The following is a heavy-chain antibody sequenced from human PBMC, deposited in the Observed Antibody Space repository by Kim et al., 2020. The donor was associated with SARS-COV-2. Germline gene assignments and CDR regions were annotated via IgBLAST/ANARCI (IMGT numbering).Heavy chain of an antibody. D-gene: IGHD3-10*01. V-gene: IGHV3-53*01. J-gene: IGHJ2*01. Sequence: GGSLRLSCAASGITVSSNYMSWVRQAPGKGLEWVSVLYSGGNTYYADSVKGRFTISRDNSKNTLYLQMNSLRAEDTAVYYCARGGDQGSSWYFDLWGRGTLVTVSS. CDR1: GITVSSNY. CDR2: LYSGGNT. CDR3: ARGGDQGSSWYFDL.